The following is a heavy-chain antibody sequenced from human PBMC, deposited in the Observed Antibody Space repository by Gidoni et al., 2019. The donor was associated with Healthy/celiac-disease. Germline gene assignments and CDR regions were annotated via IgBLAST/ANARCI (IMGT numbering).Heavy chain of an antibody. D-gene: IGHD3-22*01. V-gene: IGHV1-46*01. Sequence: QVQLVQSGAEVKKPGASVKVSCKASGYTFTSYYMPWGRQASGQGLEWRRIINPSGGSTSYAQKFQGRVTMTRDTSTSTVYMELSSLRSEDTAVYYCARDVGGIFYYDSSGSEFDYWGQGTLVTVSS. CDR3: ARDVGGIFYYDSSGSEFDY. CDR2: INPSGGST. J-gene: IGHJ4*02. CDR1: GYTFTSYY.